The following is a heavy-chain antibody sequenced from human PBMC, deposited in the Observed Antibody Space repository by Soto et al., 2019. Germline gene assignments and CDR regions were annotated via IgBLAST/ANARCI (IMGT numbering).Heavy chain of an antibody. V-gene: IGHV3-11*06. D-gene: IGHD3-3*01. CDR1: GFTFSDYY. CDR3: ARLSRYDFWSGSYNWFDP. CDR2: ISSSSSYT. J-gene: IGHJ5*02. Sequence: GGSLRLSCAASGFTFSDYYMSWIRQAPGTGLECVSYISSSSSYTNYADSVKGRFTISRDSAKNSLYLQMNSLRAEDTAVYYCARLSRYDFWSGSYNWFDPWGQGTQVTVSS.